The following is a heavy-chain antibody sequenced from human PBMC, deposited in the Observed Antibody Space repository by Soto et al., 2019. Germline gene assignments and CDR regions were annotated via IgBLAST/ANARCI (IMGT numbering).Heavy chain of an antibody. V-gene: IGHV3-30-3*01. Sequence: GGSLRLSCAASGFSFSTNVLHWVRQAPGKGLEWVAVMSPSGAEKYYTDSVKGRFTISRDNSKNTLYLQMNSLTTDDTAVYYCALDNIPGAPDFLDYSGQGTLVTVSS. CDR1: GFSFSTNV. D-gene: IGHD3-3*01. CDR2: MSPSGAEK. J-gene: IGHJ4*02. CDR3: ALDNIPGAPDFLDY.